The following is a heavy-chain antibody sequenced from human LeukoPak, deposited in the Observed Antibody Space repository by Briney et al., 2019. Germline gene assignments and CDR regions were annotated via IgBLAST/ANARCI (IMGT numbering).Heavy chain of an antibody. V-gene: IGHV3-33*01. CDR1: GFTFSSYG. Sequence: TGGSLRLSCAASGFTFSSYGMHWVRQAPGKGREWVAVIWYDGNNKYYADSVKGRFTISRDNSKNTLYLQMNSLRAEDTAVYHCARDSSTRGYFDYWGQGTLVTVSS. CDR2: IWYDGNNK. CDR3: ARDSSTRGYFDY. J-gene: IGHJ4*02. D-gene: IGHD6-13*01.